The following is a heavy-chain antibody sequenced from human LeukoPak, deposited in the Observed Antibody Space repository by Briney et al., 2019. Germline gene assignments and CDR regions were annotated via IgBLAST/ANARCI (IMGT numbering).Heavy chain of an antibody. CDR2: INPNSGGT. D-gene: IGHD2-15*01. CDR1: GYTFTGYY. Sequence: GASVKVSCKASGYTFTGYYMHWVRQAPGQGLEWMGRINPNSGGTHYAQKFQGRVTMTRDTSISTAYVELSRLRTDATAVYYCAREARLGCSGGSCFKDAFDIWGQGTMVTVSS. CDR3: AREARLGCSGGSCFKDAFDI. J-gene: IGHJ3*02. V-gene: IGHV1-2*06.